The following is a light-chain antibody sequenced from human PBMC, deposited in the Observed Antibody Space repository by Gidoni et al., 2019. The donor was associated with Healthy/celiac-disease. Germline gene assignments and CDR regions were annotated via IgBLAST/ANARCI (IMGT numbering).Light chain of an antibody. CDR1: QSVSSN. CDR3: QQYNNWPRIT. CDR2: GPS. Sequence: IVMTQSPATLSVSPGDRATLSCRASQSVSSNLAWYQQKPAQAPRILIYGPSTRATGIPPRFSGSGSGTEFTPTISSLQSEDFAVYYCQQYNNWPRITFGQGTRLEIK. V-gene: IGKV3-15*01. J-gene: IGKJ5*01.